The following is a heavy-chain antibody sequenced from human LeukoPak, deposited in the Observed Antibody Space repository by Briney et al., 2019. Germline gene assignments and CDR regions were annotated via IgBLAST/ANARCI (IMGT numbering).Heavy chain of an antibody. D-gene: IGHD3-3*01. V-gene: IGHV3-23*01. CDR1: GFTFSSYA. Sequence: GGSLRLSCAASGFTFSSYAMSWVRQAPGKGLEWVSAISGGGGSTYYADSVKGRFTISRDNSKNTLYLQMNSLRAEDTAVYYCAKDHTYYDFWSGYSAFYYFDYWGQGTLVTVSS. CDR2: ISGGGGST. J-gene: IGHJ4*02. CDR3: AKDHTYYDFWSGYSAFYYFDY.